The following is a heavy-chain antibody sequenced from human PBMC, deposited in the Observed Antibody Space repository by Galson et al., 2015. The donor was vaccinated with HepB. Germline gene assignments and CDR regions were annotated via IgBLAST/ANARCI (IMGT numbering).Heavy chain of an antibody. CDR3: ARPSGTYYVGAFEI. CDR2: ISANGYTT. CDR1: GFTFSSYA. J-gene: IGHJ3*02. D-gene: IGHD1-26*01. V-gene: IGHV3-23*01. Sequence: SLRLSCAASGFTFSSYAMSWVRQAPGKGLEWVSAISANGYTTYYADSVKGRFTISRDNSKNTLYLQMDTLRAEDTAVYYCARPSGTYYVGAFEIWGQGTMVTVSS.